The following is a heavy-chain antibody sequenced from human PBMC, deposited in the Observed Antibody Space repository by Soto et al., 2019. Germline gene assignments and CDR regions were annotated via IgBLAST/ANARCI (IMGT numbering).Heavy chain of an antibody. V-gene: IGHV4-4*02. CDR2: IYHSGST. D-gene: IGHD3-10*01. J-gene: IGHJ6*02. Sequence: QVQLQESGPGLVKPSGTLSLTCAVSGGSISSSNWWSWVRQPPGKGLEWIGEIYHSGSTNYNPSLKSRVTISVDKSTNPFSLKLSSVTAADTAVYYCARAFVAVRGVIMTIGGMDVWGQGTTVTVSS. CDR3: ARAFVAVRGVIMTIGGMDV. CDR1: GGSISSSNW.